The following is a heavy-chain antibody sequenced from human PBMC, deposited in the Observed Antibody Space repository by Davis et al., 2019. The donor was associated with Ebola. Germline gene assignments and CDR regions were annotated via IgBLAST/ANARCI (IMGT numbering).Heavy chain of an antibody. CDR2: IIPIFGTA. V-gene: IGHV1-69*05. CDR1: GGTLRSYA. Sequence: SVKVSCKASGGTLRSYAISWVRQAPGQGLEWMGGIIPIFGTANYAQKFQGRVTVTRDTSTTTIYMDLSSLRSEDTALYYCTTPGGQDSGYDVFDIWGQGTMVTVSS. CDR3: TTPGGQDSGYDVFDI. J-gene: IGHJ3*02. D-gene: IGHD5-12*01.